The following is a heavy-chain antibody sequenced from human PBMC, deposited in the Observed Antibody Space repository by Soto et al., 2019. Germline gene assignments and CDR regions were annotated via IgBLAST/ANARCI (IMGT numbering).Heavy chain of an antibody. D-gene: IGHD1-1*01. Sequence: QVQLVQSGAEVKKPGASVKVSCKASGYTFTSYDINWVRQATGQGLEGMGWMNPNSGNSGYAQKFQGRVTMTRNTSISTAYMELSSLRSEDTAVYYCASERTGTTSMDVWGQGTTVTVSS. CDR3: ASERTGTTSMDV. CDR1: GYTFTSYD. CDR2: MNPNSGNS. V-gene: IGHV1-8*01. J-gene: IGHJ6*02.